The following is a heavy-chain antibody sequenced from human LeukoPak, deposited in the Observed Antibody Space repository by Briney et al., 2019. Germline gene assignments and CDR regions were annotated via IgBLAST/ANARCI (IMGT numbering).Heavy chain of an antibody. CDR2: FDPEDGET. V-gene: IGHV1-24*01. CDR1: GYTLTELS. D-gene: IGHD6-13*01. CDR3: ARNLGHIASVQP. Sequence: GAPVKVSCKVSGYTLTELSIHWVRQAPGKGLEWMGGFDPEDGETIYAQKFQGRVTMTEDTSTDTAYMELSSLRSEDTAVYYCARNLGHIASVQPWGQGTLVTVSS. J-gene: IGHJ5*02.